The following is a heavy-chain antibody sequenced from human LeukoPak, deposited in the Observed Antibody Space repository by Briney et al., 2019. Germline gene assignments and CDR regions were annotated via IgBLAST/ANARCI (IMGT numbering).Heavy chain of an antibody. CDR1: GFTFSDHY. Sequence: PGGSLRLSCAASGFTFSDHYMAWVRQAPGEGLEWVGRTRNKANSYTTEYAASVKGRFTISRDDSKNSLYLQMNSLKTEDTAVYYCARPLRYSSGWYDYWGQGTLVTVSS. V-gene: IGHV3-72*01. CDR3: ARPLRYSSGWYDY. D-gene: IGHD6-19*01. J-gene: IGHJ4*02. CDR2: TRNKANSYTT.